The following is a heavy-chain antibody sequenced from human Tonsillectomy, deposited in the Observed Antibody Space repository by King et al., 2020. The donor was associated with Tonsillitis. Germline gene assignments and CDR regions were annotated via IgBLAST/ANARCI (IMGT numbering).Heavy chain of an antibody. J-gene: IGHJ3*02. CDR1: GFSLSASGVS. CDR2: IYWDDDM. Sequence: ITLKESGPTLIKPTQTLTLTCTFSGFSLSASGVSVGWIRQPPGKALEWLSLIYWDDDMRYSPSLKSRLPVTRDTSKNQVFLTMTNMDPVDTGTYYCAYREEYSYCGGDGYPVDAYAIWGQGTKVTVSS. CDR3: AYREEYSYCGGDGYPVDAYAI. D-gene: IGHD2-21*02. V-gene: IGHV2-5*02.